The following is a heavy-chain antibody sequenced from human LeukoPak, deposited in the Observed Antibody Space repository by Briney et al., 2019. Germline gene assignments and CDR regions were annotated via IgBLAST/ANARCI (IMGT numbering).Heavy chain of an antibody. CDR1: SGXY. D-gene: IGHD1-26*01. V-gene: IGHV4-39*07. J-gene: IGHJ4*02. CDR3: XXXXXXXXAPISGYFDY. CDR2: IYYSGST. Sequence: SGXYXGWMRQPXGKXVXWIGSIYYSGSTFYNPSRKSRITITXXXAKRQLSLKLRSVTGADPAWYXXXXXXXXXXAPISGYFDYWGQGTLVTVSS.